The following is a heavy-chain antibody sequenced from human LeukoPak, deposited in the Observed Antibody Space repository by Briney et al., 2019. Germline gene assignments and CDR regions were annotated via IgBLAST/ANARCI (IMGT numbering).Heavy chain of an antibody. Sequence: GGSLRLSCVASGLTFHNYGMNWVRQVPGKGLEWVSHISGSGGGTHYANSVKGRFIVSRDNSRSTLFLQMNDLRVEDTALYFCAKWDENYYYVDVWGKGTTVTVSS. V-gene: IGHV3-23*01. CDR3: AKWDENYYYVDV. D-gene: IGHD1-26*01. J-gene: IGHJ6*03. CDR2: ISGSGGGT. CDR1: GLTFHNYG.